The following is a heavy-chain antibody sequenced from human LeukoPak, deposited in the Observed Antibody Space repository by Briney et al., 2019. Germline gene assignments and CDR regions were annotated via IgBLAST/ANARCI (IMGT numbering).Heavy chain of an antibody. J-gene: IGHJ5*02. Sequence: GGSLRLSCAASGFTFSSYAMSWVRQAPGKGLEWVGRIKSKTDGGTTDYAAPVKGRFTISRDDSKNTLYLQMNSLKTEDTAVYYCTTDFDYYDAPFDPWGQGTLVTVSS. CDR1: GFTFSSYA. CDR2: IKSKTDGGTT. V-gene: IGHV3-15*01. CDR3: TTDFDYYDAPFDP. D-gene: IGHD3-22*01.